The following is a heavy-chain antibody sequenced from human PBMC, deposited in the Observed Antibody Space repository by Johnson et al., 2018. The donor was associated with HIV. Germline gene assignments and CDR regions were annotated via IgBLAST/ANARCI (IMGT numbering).Heavy chain of an antibody. D-gene: IGHD2-21*02. Sequence: VQLVESGGGLVQPGGSLRLSCAASGFTVSSNYMSWVRQAPGKGLEWVSVIYSGGSTSYADSVKGRFTISRDNAKNTLYLQMNSLRAEDTAVYYCARFVVVTAAAFDIWGQGTMVTVSS. CDR3: ARFVVVTAAAFDI. J-gene: IGHJ3*02. V-gene: IGHV3-66*01. CDR2: IYSGGST. CDR1: GFTVSSNY.